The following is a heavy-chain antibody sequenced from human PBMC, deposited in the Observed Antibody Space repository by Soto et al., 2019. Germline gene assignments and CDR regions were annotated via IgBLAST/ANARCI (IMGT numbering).Heavy chain of an antibody. Sequence: SETLSLTCTVSGGSISSGGYYWSWIRQHPGKGLEWIGYIYYSGSTYYNPSLKSRVTISVDTSKNQFSLKLSSVTAADTAVYYCATIVVELDYYYGMDVWGQGTTVTVSS. V-gene: IGHV4-31*03. J-gene: IGHJ6*02. D-gene: IGHD3-22*01. CDR3: ATIVVELDYYYGMDV. CDR1: GGSISSGGYY. CDR2: IYYSGST.